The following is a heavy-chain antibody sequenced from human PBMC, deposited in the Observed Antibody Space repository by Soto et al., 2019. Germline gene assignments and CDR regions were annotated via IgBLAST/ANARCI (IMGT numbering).Heavy chain of an antibody. Sequence: WVRQAPGQRLEWMGWINAGNGNTKYSQKFQGRVTITRDTSASTAYMELSSLRSEDTAVYYCARESVEKSSDYWGQGTLVTVSS. D-gene: IGHD3-3*01. V-gene: IGHV1-3*01. J-gene: IGHJ4*02. CDR2: INAGNGNT. CDR3: ARESVEKSSDY.